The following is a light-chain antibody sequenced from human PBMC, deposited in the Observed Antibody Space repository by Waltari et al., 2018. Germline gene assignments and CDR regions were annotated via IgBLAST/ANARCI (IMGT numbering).Light chain of an antibody. CDR3: QQYKRPPWT. J-gene: IGKJ1*01. V-gene: IGKV1-5*03. CDR1: GSINSW. Sequence: DIQMTQSPSTLSASVGDRVTISCRATGSINSWLAWYQQKPGKAPKLLISRSFNLESGVPSRFSGSGSGTEFILTISSLQPDDLATYHCQQYKRPPWTFGQGTKV. CDR2: RSF.